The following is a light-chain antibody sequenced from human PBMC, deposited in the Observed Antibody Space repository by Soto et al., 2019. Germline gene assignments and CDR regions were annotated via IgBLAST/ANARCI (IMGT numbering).Light chain of an antibody. CDR3: QKRSNWPPYT. Sequence: EIVLTQSPATLSLSPGERATLSCRASQSVSSYLAWYQQKPGQAPRLLIYDASNRATGIPARFSGSGSGTDFTLTISSLEPEDFAVYYCQKRSNWPPYTFGQGTKLEIK. CDR1: QSVSSY. V-gene: IGKV3-11*01. CDR2: DAS. J-gene: IGKJ2*01.